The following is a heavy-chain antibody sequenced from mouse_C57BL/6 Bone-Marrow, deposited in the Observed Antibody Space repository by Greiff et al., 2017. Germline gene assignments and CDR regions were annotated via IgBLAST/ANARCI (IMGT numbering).Heavy chain of an antibody. CDR1: GFTFSDYG. J-gene: IGHJ2*03. V-gene: IGHV5-15*01. CDR3: TRHQLTGGYFGC. Sequence: EVKLVESGGGLVQPGGSLKLSCAASGFTFSDYGMAWVRQAPRKGPGWVAFISNLAYSIYYADTVTGRFTISRENAKNTLYLEMSSLRSEDTAMYYCTRHQLTGGYFGCWGQGTRHPVYS. CDR2: ISNLAYSI. D-gene: IGHD4-1*01.